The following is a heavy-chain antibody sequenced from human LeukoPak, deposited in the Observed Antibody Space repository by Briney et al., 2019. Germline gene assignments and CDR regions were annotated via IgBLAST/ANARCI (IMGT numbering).Heavy chain of an antibody. CDR2: ISGSGDST. V-gene: IGHV3-23*01. J-gene: IGHJ4*02. CDR1: GFTFNTDA. CDR3: ARNENSGWGYFDY. Sequence: GGSLRLSCTTSGFTFNTDAVLWVRQAPGKGLEWVSAISGSGDSTYYADSVKGRFTISRDNSKNTLYLQMNSLRAEDTAVYYCARNENSGWGYFDYWGQGTLVTVSS. D-gene: IGHD5-12*01.